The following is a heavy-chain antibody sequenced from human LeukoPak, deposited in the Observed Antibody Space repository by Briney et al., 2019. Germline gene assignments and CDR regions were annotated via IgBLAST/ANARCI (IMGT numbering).Heavy chain of an antibody. CDR1: GFSFDDYP. V-gene: IGHV3-43*02. Sequence: GGSLRLSCAASGFSFDDYPMHWVRQAPGKGLEWVSLINEDGGKTFYADSVRGRFTIYRDNSKNSLYLQMNSLRTEDTALYYCAKEIDTLGTNAFDIWGQGTIVTVSS. J-gene: IGHJ3*02. CDR2: INEDGGKT. CDR3: AKEIDTLGTNAFDI. D-gene: IGHD2-15*01.